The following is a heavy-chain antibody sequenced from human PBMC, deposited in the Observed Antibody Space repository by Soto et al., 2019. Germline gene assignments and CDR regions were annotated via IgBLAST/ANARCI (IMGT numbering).Heavy chain of an antibody. D-gene: IGHD5-18*01. Sequence: QVQLVESGGVVVQPGGSLRLSCAASGFTFSDYGMHWVRQAPGKGLAWVAVIAYDGSNKYYADSVKGRFTISRDNSKSTLYLKMDSPRVEDTAVYYRAKWGFNSFGYFFYTWGQGTLVTLS. CDR1: GFTFSDYG. CDR2: IAYDGSNK. CDR3: AKWGFNSFGYFFYT. J-gene: IGHJ1*01. V-gene: IGHV3-30*18.